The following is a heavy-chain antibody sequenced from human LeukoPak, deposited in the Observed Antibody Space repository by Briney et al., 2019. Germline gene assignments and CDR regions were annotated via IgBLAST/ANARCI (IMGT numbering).Heavy chain of an antibody. Sequence: GGSLRLSCAASGFPFSNHAMSWVRQPPGKGLEWVSAISNGNTYYADSVRGRFTISRDDSKSMVYLQMNSLRDEDTALYYCVREAGYCASVCLKSNWFDPWGQGTLVTVSS. J-gene: IGHJ5*02. CDR2: ISNGNT. CDR1: GFPFSNHA. D-gene: IGHD2-21*02. CDR3: VREAGYCASVCLKSNWFDP. V-gene: IGHV3-23*01.